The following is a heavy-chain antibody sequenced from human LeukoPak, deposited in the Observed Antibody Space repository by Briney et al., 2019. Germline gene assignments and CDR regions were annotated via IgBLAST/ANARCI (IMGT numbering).Heavy chain of an antibody. CDR2: ISSSSSYI. CDR3: ARDFVRYSSGWQNFDY. J-gene: IGHJ4*02. V-gene: IGHV3-21*01. CDR1: GFTFSSYS. Sequence: GVSLRLSCAASGFTFSSYSMNWVRQAPGKGLEWVSSISSSSSYIYYADSVKGRFTISRDNAKNSLYLQMNSLRAEDTAVYYCARDFVRYSSGWQNFDYWGQGTLVTVSS. D-gene: IGHD6-19*01.